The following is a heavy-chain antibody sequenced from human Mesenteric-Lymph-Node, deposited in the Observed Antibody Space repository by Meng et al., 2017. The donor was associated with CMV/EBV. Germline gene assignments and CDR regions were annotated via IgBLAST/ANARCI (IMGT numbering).Heavy chain of an antibody. J-gene: IGHJ5*02. V-gene: IGHV1-69*04. CDR1: GGTFSTYT. CDR3: ARDKSPLTPAYNCFDP. Sequence: SVKVSCKASGGTFSTYTISWVRQAPGQGLEWMGRIIPILGIANYAQKFQGRVTITADKSTSTAYMELSSLRPEDTAVYYCARDKSPLTPAYNCFDPWGQGTLVTVSS. CDR2: IIPILGIA.